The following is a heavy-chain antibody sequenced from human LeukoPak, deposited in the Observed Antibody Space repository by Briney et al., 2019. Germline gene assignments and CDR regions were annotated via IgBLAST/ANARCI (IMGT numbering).Heavy chain of an antibody. Sequence: PGGSLRLSCAASGFTFSSYWMSWVRQAPGKGLEWVANIKQDGSEKYYVDSVKGRFTISRDNAKNSLYLQMNSLRAEDTAVYYCARDVSPPGYCTNGVCYTLTSYSDYWGQGTLVTVSS. CDR3: ARDVSPPGYCTNGVCYTLTSYSDY. CDR2: IKQDGSEK. V-gene: IGHV3-7*01. CDR1: GFTFSSYW. J-gene: IGHJ4*02. D-gene: IGHD2-8*01.